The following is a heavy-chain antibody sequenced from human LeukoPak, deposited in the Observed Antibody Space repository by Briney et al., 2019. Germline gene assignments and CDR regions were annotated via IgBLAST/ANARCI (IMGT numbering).Heavy chain of an antibody. CDR1: GFTFSNYA. CDR3: AGGASVVAGSDDVFDI. CDR2: FSGGGGST. Sequence: GGSLRLSCEASGFTFSNYAMNWVRQAPGKGLEWVSVFSGGGGSTYYADSVKGRFTISRDNSKNTLYLQMNSLRSDDTAVYYCAGGASVVAGSDDVFDIWGQGTMVTVSS. J-gene: IGHJ3*02. V-gene: IGHV3-23*01. D-gene: IGHD6-19*01.